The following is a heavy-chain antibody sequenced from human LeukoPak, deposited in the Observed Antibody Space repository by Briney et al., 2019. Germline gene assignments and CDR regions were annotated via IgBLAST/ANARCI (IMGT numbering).Heavy chain of an antibody. J-gene: IGHJ4*02. CDR1: GYTFTSYG. CDR2: INPNSGGT. V-gene: IGHV1-2*02. CDR3: ARDRGFLSGAAAGTIRTWGY. Sequence: GASVKVSCKASGYTFTSYGISWVRQAPGQGLEWMGWINPNSGGTNYAQKFQGRVTMTRDTSISTAYMELSRLRSDDTAVYYCARDRGFLSGAAAGTIRTWGYWGQGTLVTVSS. D-gene: IGHD6-13*01.